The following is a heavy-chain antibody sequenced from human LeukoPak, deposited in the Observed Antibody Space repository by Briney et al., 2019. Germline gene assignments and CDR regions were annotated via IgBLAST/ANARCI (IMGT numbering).Heavy chain of an antibody. CDR1: GGSISSYY. Sequence: SETLSLTCTVSGGSISSYYWNWIRQPPRKGLEWIGYIYNSGSTKYNPSLKSRVTISVDTSKNQFSLKLSSVTAADTAVYYCARDRGCTNGVCYRDFDYWGQGTLVTVSS. V-gene: IGHV4-59*01. CDR3: ARDRGCTNGVCYRDFDY. CDR2: IYNSGST. J-gene: IGHJ4*02. D-gene: IGHD2-8*01.